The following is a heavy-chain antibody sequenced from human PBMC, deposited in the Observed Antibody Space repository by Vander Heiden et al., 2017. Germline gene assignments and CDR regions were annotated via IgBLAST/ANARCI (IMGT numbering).Heavy chain of an antibody. J-gene: IGHJ4*02. Sequence: QLQLQESGPGLVKPSETLSLTCTVSGGSISSSSYYWGWIRQPPGKGLEWMGSIYYSGSTYYNPSLKSRVTISVDTSKNQFSLKLSSVTAADTAVYYCARHAPYYYDSSGYYYDPSPLPYYFDYWGQGTLVTVSS. CDR1: GGSISSSSYY. D-gene: IGHD3-22*01. CDR2: IYYSGST. V-gene: IGHV4-39*01. CDR3: ARHAPYYYDSSGYYYDPSPLPYYFDY.